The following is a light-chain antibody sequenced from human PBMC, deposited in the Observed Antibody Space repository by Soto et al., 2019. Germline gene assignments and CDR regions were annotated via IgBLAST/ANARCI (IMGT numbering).Light chain of an antibody. Sequence: QSVLTQPASVSGSPGRSITISCTGTSSDVGAYNYVSWYQQHPGKAPELIIYDVSNRPSGVSNRFSGSKSGNTASLTISGLQAEDEADYHCSSHTTSNTYVFGTGTKVTVL. V-gene: IGLV2-14*01. CDR1: SSDVGAYNY. CDR2: DVS. CDR3: SSHTTSNTYV. J-gene: IGLJ1*01.